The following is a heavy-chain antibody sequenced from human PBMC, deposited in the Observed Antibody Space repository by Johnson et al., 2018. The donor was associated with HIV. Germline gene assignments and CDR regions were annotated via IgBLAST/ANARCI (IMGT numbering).Heavy chain of an antibody. CDR2: INWNGGST. Sequence: VQLVESGGGLVQPGGSLRLSCTASGFTFDDYGMSWVRQAPGKGLEWVSGINWNGGSTGYADSVKGRFTISRDNAKNSLYLQMNSLRAEDTALYYCARRIAARPNDAFDIWGQGTMVTVSS. CDR3: ARRIAARPNDAFDI. CDR1: GFTFDDYG. J-gene: IGHJ3*02. D-gene: IGHD6-6*01. V-gene: IGHV3-20*04.